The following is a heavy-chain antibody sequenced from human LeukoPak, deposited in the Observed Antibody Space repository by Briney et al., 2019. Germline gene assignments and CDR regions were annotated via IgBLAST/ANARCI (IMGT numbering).Heavy chain of an antibody. Sequence: GASVKVSCKASGYTFTGYYMHWVRQAPGQGLEWMGWINPKSGGTNYAQKFQGRVTMTRDTSISTAYMELSRLRSDDTAVYYCARGSIVARELFDYWGQGILVTVSS. D-gene: IGHD6-6*01. J-gene: IGHJ4*02. CDR2: INPKSGGT. CDR3: ARGSIVARELFDY. CDR1: GYTFTGYY. V-gene: IGHV1-2*02.